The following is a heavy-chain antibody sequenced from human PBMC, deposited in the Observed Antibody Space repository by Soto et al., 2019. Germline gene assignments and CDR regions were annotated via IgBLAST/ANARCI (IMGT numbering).Heavy chain of an antibody. V-gene: IGHV3-30*03. Sequence: QVQLVESGGGVVQPGRSLRLSCAASGFTFSSYGMHWVRQAPGKGLEWVAVISYDGSNKYSADSVKGRFTISRDNSKNTLYLQMNSLSPEDTSVYYCAIIASSGGGDAFDILGQGTMVTVSS. CDR1: GFTFSSYG. J-gene: IGHJ3*02. CDR2: ISYDGSNK. D-gene: IGHD2-8*02. CDR3: AIIASSGGGDAFDI.